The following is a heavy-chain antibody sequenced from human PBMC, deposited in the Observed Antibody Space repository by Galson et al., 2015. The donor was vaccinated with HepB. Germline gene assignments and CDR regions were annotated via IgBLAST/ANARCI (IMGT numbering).Heavy chain of an antibody. Sequence: SVKVSCKASGYTLTDYYMHWVRQAPGQGLEWMGWINPNSGGTNYAQKLQGRVTMVRDTSIGTAYMELSRLRSDDTAVYYCAKAAKYRIYYYNMDVWGQGTTVTVSS. CDR1: GYTLTDYY. V-gene: IGHV1-2*02. CDR3: AKAAKYRIYYYNMDV. D-gene: IGHD6-25*01. J-gene: IGHJ6*02. CDR2: INPNSGGT.